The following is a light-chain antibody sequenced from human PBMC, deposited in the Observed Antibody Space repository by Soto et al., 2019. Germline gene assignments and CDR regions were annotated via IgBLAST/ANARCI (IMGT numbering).Light chain of an antibody. CDR3: QSYDRSLNWV. CDR2: GDN. J-gene: IGLJ1*01. CDR1: SSNIGANYD. Sequence: QSVLSQPPSVSRAPGQRITISCTGSSSNIGANYDVHWYRQVPGTAPKLLMSGDNNRPSGVADRFSGSKSGTSASLAITRLQAKDEADYYCQSYDRSLNWVFGTGTKVTVL. V-gene: IGLV1-40*01.